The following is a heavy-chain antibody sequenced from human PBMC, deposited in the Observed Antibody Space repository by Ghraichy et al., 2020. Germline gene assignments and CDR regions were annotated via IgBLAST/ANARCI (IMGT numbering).Heavy chain of an antibody. CDR1: GFTLSNYY. D-gene: IGHD3-3*01. V-gene: IGHV3-21*01. CDR3: ARDRGSGYDYWSGYLSG. J-gene: IGHJ4*02. Sequence: GESLNISCAASGFTLSNYYMNWVRQAPGKGLEWVSSISSSSGYIYYADSVKGRFTVSRDNAMNSLYLQMNSLRAEDTAVYYCARDRGSGYDYWSGYLSGWGQGTLVPVSS. CDR2: ISSSSGYI.